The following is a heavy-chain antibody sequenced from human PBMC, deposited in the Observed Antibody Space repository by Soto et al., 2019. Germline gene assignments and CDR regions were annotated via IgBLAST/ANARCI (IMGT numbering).Heavy chain of an antibody. CDR1: GGSISGSY. V-gene: IGHV4-59*01. Sequence: SETRSLTCSVSGGSISGSYWSWIRQSPGKGLEWLGYVYYTGSTNYSPSLRSRVSISVDTSKNEFSLRLSSVTAADTAVYFCARSVAVPGAHIDYWGQGTQVTVSS. CDR3: ARSVAVPGAHIDY. D-gene: IGHD6-19*01. CDR2: VYYTGST. J-gene: IGHJ4*02.